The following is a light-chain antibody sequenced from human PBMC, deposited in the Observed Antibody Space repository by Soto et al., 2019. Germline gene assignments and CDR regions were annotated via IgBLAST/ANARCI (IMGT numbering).Light chain of an antibody. V-gene: IGKV2-28*01. J-gene: IGKJ1*01. Sequence: VMTQSPPSLPVTPGEPASISCRSSQSLLHSNGYNYLDWYLQKPGQSPQLLIYLGSNRASGVPDRFSGSGSGTDFTLKISRVEAEDVGVYYCMQGLQTLRTFGQGTKVDIK. CDR2: LGS. CDR1: QSLLHSNGYNY. CDR3: MQGLQTLRT.